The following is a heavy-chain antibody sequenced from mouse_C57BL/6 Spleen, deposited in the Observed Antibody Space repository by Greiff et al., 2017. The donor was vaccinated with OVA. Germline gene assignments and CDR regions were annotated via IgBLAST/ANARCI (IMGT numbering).Heavy chain of an antibody. Sequence: QVQLKQSGAELVRPGTSVKVSCKASGYAFTNYLIEWVKQRPGQGLEWIGVINPGSGGTNYNEKFKGKATLTADKSSSTAYMQLSSLTSEDSAVYFCARSGKGGFDYWGQGTTLTVSS. D-gene: IGHD4-1*01. CDR1: GYAFTNYL. V-gene: IGHV1-54*01. CDR3: ARSGKGGFDY. J-gene: IGHJ2*01. CDR2: INPGSGGT.